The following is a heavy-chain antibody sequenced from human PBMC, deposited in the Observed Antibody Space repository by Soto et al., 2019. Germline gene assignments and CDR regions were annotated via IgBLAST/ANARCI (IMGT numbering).Heavy chain of an antibody. D-gene: IGHD6-6*01. V-gene: IGHV4-59*01. CDR1: GGSISSYY. CDR2: IYYSGST. CDR3: ARGGRKKSSSSYYYYYYMDV. Sequence: PSETLSLTCTVSGGSISSYYWSWIRQPPGKGLEWNGYIYYSGSTNYNPSLKSRVTISVDTSKNQFSLKLSSVTAADTAVYYCARGGRKKSSSSYYYYYYMDVWGKGTTVTVSS. J-gene: IGHJ6*03.